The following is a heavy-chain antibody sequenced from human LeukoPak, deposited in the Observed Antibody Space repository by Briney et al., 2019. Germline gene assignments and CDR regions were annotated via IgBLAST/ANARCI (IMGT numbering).Heavy chain of an antibody. V-gene: IGHV4-30-2*01. D-gene: IGHD6-6*01. CDR1: GGSISSGGYY. CDR3: ASRPPGGSSSVYFDY. Sequence: PSQTLSLTCTVSGGSISSGGYYWSWIRQPPGKGLEWIGYIYHSGSTYYNPSLKSRVTISVDRSKNQFSLKLSSVTAADTAVYYCASRPPGGSSSVYFDYWGQGTLVTVSS. CDR2: IYHSGST. J-gene: IGHJ4*02.